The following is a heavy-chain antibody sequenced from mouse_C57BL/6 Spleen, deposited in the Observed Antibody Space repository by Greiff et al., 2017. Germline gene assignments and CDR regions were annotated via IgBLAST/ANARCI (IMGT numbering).Heavy chain of an antibody. Sequence: DVQLQESGPGLVKPSQSLSLTCSVTGYSINSGYYWNWIRQFPGNKLEWMGYISYDGSNNYNPSLKNRISITREPSKNQFFLMLNSVTTEDTATYYGARGPAGVPDGYFDVWGTGTTVTVSS. J-gene: IGHJ1*03. CDR1: GYSINSGYY. CDR3: ARGPAGVPDGYFDV. D-gene: IGHD5-1*01. V-gene: IGHV3-6*01. CDR2: ISYDGSN.